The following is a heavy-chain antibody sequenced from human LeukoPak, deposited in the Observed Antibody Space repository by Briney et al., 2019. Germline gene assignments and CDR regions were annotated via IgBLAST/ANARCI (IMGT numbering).Heavy chain of an antibody. CDR3: ARSLDRYSSSLYYFDY. Sequence: SETLSLTCTVSGGSISGYYWSWIRQPPGKGLEWIAYILYGGATVYNPSLNSRGTISVDTSKNQLSLKLSSVTAADTAVYYCARSLDRYSSSLYYFDYWGQGTLVTVSS. V-gene: IGHV4-59*12. J-gene: IGHJ4*02. CDR1: GGSISGYY. CDR2: ILYGGAT. D-gene: IGHD6-6*01.